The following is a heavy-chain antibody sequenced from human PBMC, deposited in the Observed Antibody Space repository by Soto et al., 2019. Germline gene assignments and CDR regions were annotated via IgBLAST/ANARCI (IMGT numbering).Heavy chain of an antibody. V-gene: IGHV4-59*01. D-gene: IGHD5-12*01. J-gene: IGHJ6*02. CDR1: GGSISSYY. CDR3: ARTWLRYRPYYYYGMDV. CDR2: IYYSGST. Sequence: SATLSLTCPVSGGSISSYYWSWIRQPPGKGLEWIGYIYYSGSTNYNPSLKSRVTISVDTSKNQFSLKLSSVTAADTAVYYCARTWLRYRPYYYYGMDVWGQGTTVTVSS.